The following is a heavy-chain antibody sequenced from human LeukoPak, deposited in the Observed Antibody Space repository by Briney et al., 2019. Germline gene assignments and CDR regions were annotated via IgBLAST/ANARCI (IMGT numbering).Heavy chain of an antibody. D-gene: IGHD6-13*01. V-gene: IGHV3-30*02. Sequence: GGSLRLSCAASGFTFSSYGMHWVRQAPGKGLEWLAYIRHDGSNKYYADCVKGRFTISRDNSKNTVYLQMNSLRAEDTAVYYCAKDESQSSSYCYGFADYWGQGTLVTVSS. CDR2: IRHDGSNK. J-gene: IGHJ4*02. CDR3: AKDESQSSSYCYGFADY. CDR1: GFTFSSYG.